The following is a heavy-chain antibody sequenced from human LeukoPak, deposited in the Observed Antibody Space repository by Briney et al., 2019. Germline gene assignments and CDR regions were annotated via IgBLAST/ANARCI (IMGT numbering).Heavy chain of an antibody. CDR1: GGSISSSTYY. CDR3: AKGSRYYYDSSGYYYVDY. CDR2: IYNNGNT. Sequence: SETLSLTCTVSGGSISSSTYYWGWIRQPPGKGLEWIGSIYNNGNTYYNPSLKSRVTISVDMSKNQFSLKLSTVTAADTAVYYCAKGSRYYYDSSGYYYVDYWGQGTLVTVSS. V-gene: IGHV4-39*01. J-gene: IGHJ4*02. D-gene: IGHD3-22*01.